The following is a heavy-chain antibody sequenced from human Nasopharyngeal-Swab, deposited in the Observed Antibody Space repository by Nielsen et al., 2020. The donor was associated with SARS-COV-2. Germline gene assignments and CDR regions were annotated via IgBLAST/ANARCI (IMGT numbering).Heavy chain of an antibody. CDR3: ARDYYDSSVFLDAFDI. J-gene: IGHJ3*02. CDR2: IKQDGSEK. D-gene: IGHD3-22*01. CDR1: GFTFSSYW. V-gene: IGHV3-7*01. Sequence: GESLKISCAASGFTFSSYWMSWVRQAPGKGLEWVANIKQDGSEKYYVDSVKGRFTISRDNAKNSLYLQMNSLRAEDTAVYYCARDYYDSSVFLDAFDIWGQGTMVTVSS.